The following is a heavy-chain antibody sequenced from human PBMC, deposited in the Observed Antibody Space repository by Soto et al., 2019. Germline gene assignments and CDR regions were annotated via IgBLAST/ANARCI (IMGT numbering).Heavy chain of an antibody. J-gene: IGHJ4*02. CDR2: IIPLLDIT. CDR1: GGAFTNDI. CDR3: ARDSPIGSTFSGYDAIDY. V-gene: IGHV1-69*08. D-gene: IGHD5-12*01. Sequence: QVQLVQSGAEVKKPGSSVKVSCKASGGAFTNDIITWVRQAPGQGLEWMGRIIPLLDITNYAQTFQGRVTITADKSTSTAYMELNSLISEDTAVYYCARDSPIGSTFSGYDAIDYWGQGTLVTVSS.